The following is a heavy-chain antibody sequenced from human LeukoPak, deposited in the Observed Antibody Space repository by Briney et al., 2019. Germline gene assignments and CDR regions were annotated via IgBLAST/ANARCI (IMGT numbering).Heavy chain of an antibody. V-gene: IGHV4-4*07. D-gene: IGHD2-21*02. CDR2: IYTSGST. Sequence: PSETLSLTCTVSGGSISSYYWSWIRQPAGKGLEWIGRIYTSGSTNYNPPLKSRVTMSVDTSTNQFSLKLSSVTAADTAVYYCARSLAYCGGDCYSYYYMDVWGKGTTVTISS. CDR1: GGSISSYY. J-gene: IGHJ6*03. CDR3: ARSLAYCGGDCYSYYYMDV.